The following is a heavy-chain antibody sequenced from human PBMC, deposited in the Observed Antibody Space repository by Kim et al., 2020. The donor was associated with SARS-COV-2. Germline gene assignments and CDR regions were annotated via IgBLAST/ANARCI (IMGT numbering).Heavy chain of an antibody. J-gene: IGHJ4*02. Sequence: EDSVKGRFAISRDNSKNTLYLQMNSLRPEDTAVYYCVKGSRSIAASNFFDYWGRGTLVTVSP. D-gene: IGHD6-13*01. CDR3: VKGSRSIAASNFFDY. V-gene: IGHV3-30*02.